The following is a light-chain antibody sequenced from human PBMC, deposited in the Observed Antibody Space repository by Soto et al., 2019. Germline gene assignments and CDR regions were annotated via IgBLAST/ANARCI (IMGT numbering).Light chain of an antibody. CDR2: GAS. CDR1: QSVSSSY. Sequence: EIVLTXSPGTLSLSPGERATLSCRASQSVSSSYLAWYQQKPGQAPRLLIYGASSRATGIPDRFSGSGSGTDFTLTISRLEPEDFAVYYCQQYGSSPSWTFGQGTKVEIK. CDR3: QQYGSSPSWT. J-gene: IGKJ1*01. V-gene: IGKV3-20*01.